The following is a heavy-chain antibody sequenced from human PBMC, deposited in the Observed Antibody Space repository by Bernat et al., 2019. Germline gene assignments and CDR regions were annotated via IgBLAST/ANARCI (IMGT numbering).Heavy chain of an antibody. CDR3: VKDHTVRHYGWDY. V-gene: IGHV3-23*01. CDR2: ISYSGGST. Sequence: EVQLLESGGGLVEPGGSLRLSCAASGFTLNSYAMSWVRQAPGKGLEWVSGISYSGGSTYYADSVKGRFTISRDNSKNTLYLQMNSLRAEDTAVYYCVKDHTVRHYGWDYWGQGTLVTVSS. D-gene: IGHD3-10*01. CDR1: GFTLNSYA. J-gene: IGHJ4*02.